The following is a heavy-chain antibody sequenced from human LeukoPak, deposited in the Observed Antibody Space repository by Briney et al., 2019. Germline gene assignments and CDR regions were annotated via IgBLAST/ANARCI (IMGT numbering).Heavy chain of an antibody. CDR3: AKEPGP. J-gene: IGHJ5*02. V-gene: IGHV3-23*01. Sequence: ESGGSLRLSCAASGFTFSSYAMSWVRQAPGKGLEWVSGIGGSGGSGGGTYYADSVKGRFTISRDNPKNTLYLQMNSLRADDTAVYFCAKEPGPWGQGTLVTVSS. CDR2: IGGSGGSGGGT. CDR1: GFTFSSYA.